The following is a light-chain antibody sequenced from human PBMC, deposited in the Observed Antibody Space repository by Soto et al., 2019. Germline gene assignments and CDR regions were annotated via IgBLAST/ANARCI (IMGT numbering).Light chain of an antibody. V-gene: IGKV2-30*01. CDR3: MQGTQWPFT. J-gene: IGKJ3*01. CDR2: KVS. CDR1: LGLVYSDGNTY. Sequence: DVVMTQSPLSLPVTLGQPASISCKSGLGLVYSDGNTYLNWFHQRPGQSPRRLIYKVSTRDSGVPDRFSGSGSGTDFTLKISRVEADDVGVYYCMQGTQWPFTFGPGTKVDIK.